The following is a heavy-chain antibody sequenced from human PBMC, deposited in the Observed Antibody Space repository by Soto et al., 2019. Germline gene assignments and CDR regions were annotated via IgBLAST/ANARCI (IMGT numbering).Heavy chain of an antibody. CDR1: GYTFTSQG. Sequence: QFQLVQSGGEVKNNGASVKVSCKASGYTFTSQGIAWVRQAPGQGLEWMGWISAYNGNTKYAQKFQGRVTMTTDTSTSTAYMELRSLRSDDTAVYYCARDGDGYSYAFDFWGQGSLVTVSS. V-gene: IGHV1-18*01. D-gene: IGHD3-16*01. J-gene: IGHJ4*02. CDR3: ARDGDGYSYAFDF. CDR2: ISAYNGNT.